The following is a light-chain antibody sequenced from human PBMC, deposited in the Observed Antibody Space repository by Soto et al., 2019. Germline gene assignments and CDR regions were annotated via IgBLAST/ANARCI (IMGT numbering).Light chain of an antibody. CDR2: GES. J-gene: IGKJ1*01. CDR1: QSVSSD. CDR3: QQYNNWPWT. V-gene: IGKV3-15*01. Sequence: EKVMTQSPATLSVSPGERATLSCRASQSVSSDLAWYQQKPGQAPRLLIYGESTRATGIPARFSGSGSGTEFTLIISSLQSEDFAVYFCQQYNNWPWTFGQGTKVEIK.